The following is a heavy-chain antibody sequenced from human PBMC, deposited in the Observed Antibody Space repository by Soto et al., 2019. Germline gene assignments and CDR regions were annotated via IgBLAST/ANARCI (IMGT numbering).Heavy chain of an antibody. Sequence: GASVKVSCKASGYTFTSYDINWVRQATGQGLEWMGWMNPNSGNTGYAQKFQGRVTITADESTSTAYMELSSPRSEDTAVYYCASHYGRGYYYGMDVWGQGTTVTVSS. D-gene: IGHD3-10*01. CDR1: GYTFTSYD. V-gene: IGHV1-8*01. J-gene: IGHJ6*02. CDR2: MNPNSGNT. CDR3: ASHYGRGYYYGMDV.